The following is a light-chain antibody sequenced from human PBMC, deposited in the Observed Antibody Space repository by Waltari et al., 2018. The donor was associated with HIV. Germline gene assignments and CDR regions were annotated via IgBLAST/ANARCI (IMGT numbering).Light chain of an antibody. CDR3: SSYTSSSTVV. J-gene: IGLJ2*01. Sequence: QSALTQPASVSGSPGQSTTIPCTGTSSDVGGYNYVSWYQQPPGKAPKLMIYEVSTRPSGVSNRFSGSKSGNTASLTISGLQAEDEADYYCSSYTSSSTVVFGGGTKLTVL. CDR2: EVS. V-gene: IGLV2-14*01. CDR1: SSDVGGYNY.